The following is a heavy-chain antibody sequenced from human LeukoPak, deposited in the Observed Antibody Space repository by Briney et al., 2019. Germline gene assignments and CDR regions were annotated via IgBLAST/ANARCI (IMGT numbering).Heavy chain of an antibody. CDR2: IISSDTTI. D-gene: IGHD5-24*01. CDR1: KFSFSTYA. V-gene: IGHV3-48*03. CDR3: ARSRRDNYYYYYGMDV. Sequence: PGGSLRLSCAASKFSFSTYAMTWVRQAPGKGLEWVSNIISSDTTIHYADSVKGRFTISRDNARNSLYLQMNSLRAEDTAVYYCARSRRDNYYYYYGMDVWGQGTTVTVSS. J-gene: IGHJ6*02.